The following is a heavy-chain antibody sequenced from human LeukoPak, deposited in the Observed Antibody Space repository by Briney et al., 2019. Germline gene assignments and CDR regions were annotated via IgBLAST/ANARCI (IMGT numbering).Heavy chain of an antibody. CDR3: ARHLQYYGSESYRISFYYMDV. Sequence: PSETLSLTCAVYGGSSSGYYWSWIRQPPGKGLEWIGEINHSGSTKYNPSLKSRVTISVDTSNNQFDLHLSSVTAAEAAVYYCARHLQYYGSESYRISFYYMDVWGKGTTVTISS. V-gene: IGHV4-34*01. J-gene: IGHJ6*03. CDR1: GGSSSGYY. CDR2: INHSGST. D-gene: IGHD3-10*01.